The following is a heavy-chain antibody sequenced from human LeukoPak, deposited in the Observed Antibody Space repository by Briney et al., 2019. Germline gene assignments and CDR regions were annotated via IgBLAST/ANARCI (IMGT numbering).Heavy chain of an antibody. J-gene: IGHJ4*02. V-gene: IGHV4-4*07. CDR3: AGDYSSLVMGH. CDR2: VSTSDTP. Sequence: SETLSLTCNVAYHSINNFYWTWIRQPAGRGLEWIGTVSTSDTPHYNPSLKSRVAISIDKSKNHFSLRLISVTAADTAVYFCAGDYSSLVMGHWGQGTPVTVSS. CDR1: YHSINNFY. D-gene: IGHD4-17*01.